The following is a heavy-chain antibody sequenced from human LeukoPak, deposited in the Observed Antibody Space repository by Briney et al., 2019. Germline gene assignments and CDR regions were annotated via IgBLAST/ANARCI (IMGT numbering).Heavy chain of an antibody. Sequence: GGSVRLSCSASGFTFSTHGMNWFRQAPGRGLEWVSGIRGNGITTYYADSVKGRFTISRDNSKNTVYLQMNSLRAEDTAIYYCAKDDRWLQYNDWGQGTLVTVSS. D-gene: IGHD5-24*01. J-gene: IGHJ4*02. V-gene: IGHV3-23*01. CDR2: IRGNGITT. CDR3: AKDDRWLQYND. CDR1: GFTFSTHG.